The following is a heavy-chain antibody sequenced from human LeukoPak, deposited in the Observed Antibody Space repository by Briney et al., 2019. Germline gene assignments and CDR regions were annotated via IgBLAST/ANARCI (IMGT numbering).Heavy chain of an antibody. Sequence: PSETLFLTCTVSGGSISSYYWSWIRQPAGKGLEWIGRIYTSGSTNYNPSLKSRVTMSVDTSKNQFSLKLSSVTAADTAVYYCARDTMVRGVDAFDIWGQGTMVTVSS. CDR2: IYTSGST. V-gene: IGHV4-4*07. D-gene: IGHD3-10*01. CDR1: GGSISSYY. CDR3: ARDTMVRGVDAFDI. J-gene: IGHJ3*02.